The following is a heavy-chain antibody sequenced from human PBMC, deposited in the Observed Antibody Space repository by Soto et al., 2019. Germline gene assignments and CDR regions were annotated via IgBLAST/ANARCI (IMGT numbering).Heavy chain of an antibody. V-gene: IGHV3-15*07. Sequence: LRLSCAASGFTFSNAWMNWVRQAPGKGLEWVGRIKSKTDGGTTDYAAPVKGRFTISRDDSKNTLYLQMNSLKTEDTAVYYCTTSSGSDWYVDYWGQGTLVTAPQ. J-gene: IGHJ4*02. D-gene: IGHD6-19*01. CDR2: IKSKTDGGTT. CDR3: TTSSGSDWYVDY. CDR1: GFTFSNAW.